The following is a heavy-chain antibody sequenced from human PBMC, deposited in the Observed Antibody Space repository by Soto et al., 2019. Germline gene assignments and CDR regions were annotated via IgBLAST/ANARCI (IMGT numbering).Heavy chain of an antibody. V-gene: IGHV1-46*01. CDR2: INPSVGST. Sequence: QVQLVQSGTEVKEPGASVKVSCKASGYSFTTYNLHWVRQAPGQGLEWMGIINPSVGSTTYAQNFQDRVTMTRDTSTTTVYMDLSSLRSEDTAVYYCARARDMDVWGHGTTVTVSS. CDR3: ARARDMDV. CDR1: GYSFTTYN. J-gene: IGHJ6*02.